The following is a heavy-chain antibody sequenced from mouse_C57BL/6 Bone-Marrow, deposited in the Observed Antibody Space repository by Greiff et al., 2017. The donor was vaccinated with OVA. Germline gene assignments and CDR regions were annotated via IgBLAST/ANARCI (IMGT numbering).Heavy chain of an antibody. CDR1: GYTFTEYT. Sequence: QVQLKQSGAELVNPGASVKLSCKASGYTFTEYTIHWVKQRSGQGLEWIGWFYPGSGSIKYNEKFKDKATLTADKSSSTVYMELSRLTSEDSAVYFCARHEAEGSYGYPPYFDYWGQGTTLTVSS. CDR2: FYPGSGSI. CDR3: ARHEAEGSYGYPPYFDY. V-gene: IGHV1-62-2*01. J-gene: IGHJ2*01. D-gene: IGHD2-2*01.